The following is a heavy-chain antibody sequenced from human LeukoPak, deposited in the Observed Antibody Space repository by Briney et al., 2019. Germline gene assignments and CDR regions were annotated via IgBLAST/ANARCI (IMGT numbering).Heavy chain of an antibody. CDR3: ARGAMVRGVTLPFFFDY. V-gene: IGHV4-59*01. J-gene: IGHJ4*02. CDR2: IYYSGST. Sequence: SETLSLTCTVSGGSISSYYWSWIRQPPGKGLEWIGYIYYSGSTNYNPSLKSRVTISVDTSKNQFSLKLSSVTAADTAVCYCARGAMVRGVTLPFFFDYWGQGTLVTVSS. D-gene: IGHD3-10*01. CDR1: GGSISSYY.